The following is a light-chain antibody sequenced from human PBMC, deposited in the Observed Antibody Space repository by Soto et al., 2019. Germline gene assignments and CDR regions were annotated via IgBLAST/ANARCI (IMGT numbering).Light chain of an antibody. CDR1: ENLRTF. Sequence: EIVLTQSPATLSLSPGERATLSCRATENLRTFLAWYQQKAGQAPRLLIYDASNRATGIPDRFSGSGSGTDFTLTISRLEPEDFAVYYCQQWSSSPRTFGQGTKLEIK. J-gene: IGKJ2*01. CDR2: DAS. V-gene: IGKV3-11*01. CDR3: QQWSSSPRT.